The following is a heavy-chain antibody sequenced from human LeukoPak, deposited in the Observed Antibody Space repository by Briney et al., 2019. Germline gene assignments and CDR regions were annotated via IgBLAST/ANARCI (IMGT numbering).Heavy chain of an antibody. CDR3: ARVLDGNYYYYYGMDV. CDR2: ISYDGSNK. CDR1: GFTFSSYA. V-gene: IGHV3-30-3*01. Sequence: GGSLRLSCAAPGFTFSSYAMHWVRQAPGKGLEWVAVISYDGSNKYYADSVKGRFTISRDNSKNTLYLQMNSLRAEDTAVYYCARVLDGNYYYYYGMDVWGQGTTVTVSS. J-gene: IGHJ6*02. D-gene: IGHD2-15*01.